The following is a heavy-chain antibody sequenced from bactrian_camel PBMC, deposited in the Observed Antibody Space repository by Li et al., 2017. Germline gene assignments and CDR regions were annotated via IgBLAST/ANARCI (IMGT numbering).Heavy chain of an antibody. D-gene: IGHD2*01. J-gene: IGHJ4*01. V-gene: IGHV3S42*01. Sequence: VQLVESGGDLVRPGGSLRLSCAASGFTFSDYTMTWVRQAPGKEREGVAVIAGSGSPGYADSVKGRFTISKDNAKNTLYLQMNSLKPEDTAMYYCAANFGPYCSGPYLARRANFLGQGTQVTVS. CDR2: VIAGSGSP. CDR1: GFTFSDYT.